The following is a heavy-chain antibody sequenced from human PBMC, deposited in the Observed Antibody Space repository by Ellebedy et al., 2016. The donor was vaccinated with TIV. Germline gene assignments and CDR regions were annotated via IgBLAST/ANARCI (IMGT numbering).Heavy chain of an antibody. D-gene: IGHD3-3*01. J-gene: IGHJ6*03. CDR3: AKGKRFLEWLSTYYYMDV. Sequence: GGSLRLXXAASGFTFSSYGMHWVRQAPGKGLEWVAVISYDGSNKYYADSVKGRFTISRDNSKNTLYLQMNSLRAEDTAVYYCAKGKRFLEWLSTYYYMDVWGKGTTVTVSS. CDR2: ISYDGSNK. CDR1: GFTFSSYG. V-gene: IGHV3-30*18.